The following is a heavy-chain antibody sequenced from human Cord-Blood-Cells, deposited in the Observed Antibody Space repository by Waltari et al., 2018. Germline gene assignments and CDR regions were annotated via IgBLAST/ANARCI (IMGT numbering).Heavy chain of an antibody. J-gene: IGHJ2*01. Sequence: QVQLQQSGPGLVKPSQTLSLTCAISGDSVSSNSAAWNWIRQSPSRGLEWLGRTYYRSKWYNDYAVSVKSRITINPDTSKNQCSLQLNSVTPEDTAVYYCARDHCSSTSCYNYWYFDLWGRGTLVTVSS. V-gene: IGHV6-1*01. D-gene: IGHD2-2*02. CDR2: TYYRSKWYN. CDR3: ARDHCSSTSCYNYWYFDL. CDR1: GDSVSSNSAA.